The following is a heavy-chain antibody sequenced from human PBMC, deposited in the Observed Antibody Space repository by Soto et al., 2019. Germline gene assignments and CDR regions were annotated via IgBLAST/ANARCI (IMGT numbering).Heavy chain of an antibody. CDR1: GLTFSIYS. Sequence: GSMGLSSAASGLTFSIYSMSGVRKDTGKGLEWVSGFSTGGDGGTTYYADSVKGRFTISRDNSKNTLFLQMNSLRAEDTAIYYCAKKVNSGPGSQFFDYWGQGTLVTVYS. D-gene: IGHD3-10*01. CDR2: FSTGGDGGTT. V-gene: IGHV3-23*01. CDR3: AKKVNSGPGSQFFDY. J-gene: IGHJ4*02.